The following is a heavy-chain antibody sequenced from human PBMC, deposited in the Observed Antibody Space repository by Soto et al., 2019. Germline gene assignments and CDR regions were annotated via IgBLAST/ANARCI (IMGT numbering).Heavy chain of an antibody. J-gene: IGHJ4*02. Sequence: QVQLQESGPGLVKPSETLSLTCTVSGGSISSYYWSWIRQPPGKGLEWIGYIYHRGTTNYSPSLKSRVTISADMSKNQFSLKLSSVTAADTAVYYCASAIRRGGGFHYWGQGTLGTVSS. CDR1: GGSISSYY. D-gene: IGHD3-10*01. V-gene: IGHV4-59*01. CDR3: ASAIRRGGGFHY. CDR2: IYHRGTT.